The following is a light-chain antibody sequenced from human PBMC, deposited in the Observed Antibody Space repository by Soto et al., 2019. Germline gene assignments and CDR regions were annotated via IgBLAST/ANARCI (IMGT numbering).Light chain of an antibody. CDR2: AAS. CDR3: HQSYSPPYT. Sequence: DIQMTQSPSSLSASVGDRVTITCRASQSISNYLNWYQHKPGKAPKFLIYAASNLQSEVPSRFSGSGSGTDFTLTTSRLQPEDFATYFCHQSYSPPYTFGPGTKVAIK. V-gene: IGKV1-39*01. CDR1: QSISNY. J-gene: IGKJ2*01.